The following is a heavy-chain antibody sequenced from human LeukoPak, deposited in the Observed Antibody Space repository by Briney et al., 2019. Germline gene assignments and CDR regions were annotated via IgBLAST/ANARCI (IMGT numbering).Heavy chain of an antibody. CDR2: ISSSSSYI. V-gene: IGHV3-21*01. Sequence: GGSLRLSCAASGFTFSSYSMNWVRQAPGKGLEWVSSISSSSSYIYYADSVKGRFTISRDNAKNSLYLQMNSLRAEDTAVYYCARKDSSGYYEEGWFDPWGQGTLVTVSS. CDR1: GFTFSSYS. CDR3: ARKDSSGYYEEGWFDP. D-gene: IGHD3-22*01. J-gene: IGHJ5*02.